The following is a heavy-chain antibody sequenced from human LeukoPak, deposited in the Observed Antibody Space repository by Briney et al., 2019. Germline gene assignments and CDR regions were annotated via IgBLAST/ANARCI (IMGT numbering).Heavy chain of an antibody. CDR3: ARVPLTPTYAAPAYYFDY. CDR1: GDSVSSNSAA. J-gene: IGHJ4*02. V-gene: IGHV6-1*01. D-gene: IGHD4/OR15-4a*01. CDR2: TYYRSRWYY. Sequence: SQTLSLTGAISGDSVSSNSAAWDWLRQSPSRGLEWLGRTYYRSRWYYDYAVSVKSRITINPDTSKNQFALQLNSVTPEDTAVYYCARVPLTPTYAAPAYYFDYWGQGTLVTVSS.